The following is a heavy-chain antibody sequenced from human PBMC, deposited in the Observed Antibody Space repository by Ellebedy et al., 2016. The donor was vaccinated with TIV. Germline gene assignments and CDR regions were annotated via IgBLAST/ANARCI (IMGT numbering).Heavy chain of an antibody. V-gene: IGHV3-23*01. Sequence: GESLKISCAASGFTFSSHAMSWVRQAPGKGLEWVSSITESGGNTYYADSVKGRFTIPRDNSKDTLFLQMNSLRAEDTAIYFCARDPVGVGPAFDVWGQGTMVTVSS. CDR2: ITESGGNT. CDR3: ARDPVGVGPAFDV. J-gene: IGHJ3*01. D-gene: IGHD4-23*01. CDR1: GFTFSSHA.